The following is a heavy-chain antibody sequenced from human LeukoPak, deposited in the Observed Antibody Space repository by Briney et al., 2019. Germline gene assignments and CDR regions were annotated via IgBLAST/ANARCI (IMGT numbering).Heavy chain of an antibody. D-gene: IGHD3-10*01. J-gene: IGHJ6*02. Sequence: GASVKVSCKASGGTFRSKAVTWVRQAPGQGLEWMGGIIPIFDTSKYAQKFQGRVTITADKSTSTAYMELSSLRSEDTAVYYCARDYGSGSYYPYGVDVWGQGTTVTVSS. V-gene: IGHV1-69*06. CDR1: GGTFRSKA. CDR3: ARDYGSGSYYPYGVDV. CDR2: IIPIFDTS.